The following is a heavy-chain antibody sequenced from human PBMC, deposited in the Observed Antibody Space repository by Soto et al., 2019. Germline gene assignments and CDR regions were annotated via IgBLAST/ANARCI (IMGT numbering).Heavy chain of an antibody. V-gene: IGHV4-31*03. CDR2: IYYSGST. D-gene: IGHD5-18*01. CDR1: GGSISSGGYY. Sequence: QVQLQESGPGLVKPSQTLSLTCTVSGGSISSGGYYWSWIRQHPGKGLEWIGYIYYSGSTYYNPSLKSRVTISVDTSKNQFSLKLSSVTAADTAVHYCARETDTAMVYFFDYWGQGTLVTVSS. J-gene: IGHJ4*02. CDR3: ARETDTAMVYFFDY.